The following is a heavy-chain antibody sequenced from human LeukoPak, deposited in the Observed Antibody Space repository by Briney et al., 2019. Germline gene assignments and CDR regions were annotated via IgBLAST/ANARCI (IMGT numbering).Heavy chain of an antibody. Sequence: PSETLSLTCTVSGGSISSYYWSWIRQPPGKGLEWIGYIYYSGSTNYNPSLKSRVTISVDTSKSQFSLKLSSVTAADTAVYYCAREKDYYGSGRYLRSAFDIWGQGTMVTVSS. D-gene: IGHD3-10*01. CDR2: IYYSGST. J-gene: IGHJ3*02. CDR1: GGSISSYY. V-gene: IGHV4-59*01. CDR3: AREKDYYGSGRYLRSAFDI.